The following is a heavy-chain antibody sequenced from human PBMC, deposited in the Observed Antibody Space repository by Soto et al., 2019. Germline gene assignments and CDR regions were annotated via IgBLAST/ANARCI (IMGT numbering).Heavy chain of an antibody. Sequence: GGSLRLSCAASGFTFGSYAMSWVRQAPGKGLEWVSAISGSGGSTYYADSVKGRFTISRDNSKNTLYLQMNSLRAEDTAVYYCAKDTTYYDILTGPSWGQGTLVTVSS. CDR1: GFTFGSYA. V-gene: IGHV3-23*01. D-gene: IGHD3-9*01. CDR2: ISGSGGST. J-gene: IGHJ4*02. CDR3: AKDTTYYDILTGPS.